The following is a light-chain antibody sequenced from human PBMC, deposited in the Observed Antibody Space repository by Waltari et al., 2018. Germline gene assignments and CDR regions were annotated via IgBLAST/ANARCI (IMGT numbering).Light chain of an antibody. J-gene: IGKJ4*01. CDR3: QQYYISPLT. V-gene: IGKV4-1*01. CDR1: QSVFYSSNNKDY. CDR2: WAS. Sequence: IVMTQSPESLAVSLGERATIHCRSSQSVFYSSNNKDYLAWYQQKPGQPPKLLIYWASTRESGVPDRFSGSGSGTDFTLTISSLQAEDVAVYYCQQYYISPLTFGGGTKVEIK.